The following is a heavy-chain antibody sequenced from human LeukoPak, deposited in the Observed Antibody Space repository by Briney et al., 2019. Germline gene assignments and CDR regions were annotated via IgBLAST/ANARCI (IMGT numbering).Heavy chain of an antibody. CDR3: AGRLPTAAADTRGYFDY. V-gene: IGHV4-39*01. D-gene: IGHD6-25*01. CDR2: IFYGEST. Sequence: PSETLSLTCNVSAGSISNGDYYWGWIRQAPGKGLEWIGCIFYGESTHYNPSLKSRATISVDTSKNQFSLKLTSVTAADAAIYYCAGRLPTAAADTRGYFDYWGQGTVVTVSS. CDR1: AGSISNGDYY. J-gene: IGHJ4*01.